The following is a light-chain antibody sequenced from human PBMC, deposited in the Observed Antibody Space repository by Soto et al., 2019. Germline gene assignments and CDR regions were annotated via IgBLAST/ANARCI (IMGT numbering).Light chain of an antibody. Sequence: ATRMTQSPSSLSASTGDRVTITCRASQDLSGYLAWFQQKPGKAPKLLIYAASTLQSGVPSRFSGSASGTDFTLTISSLQSEDFATYYCQHYYSFPYTFGQGTKLDIK. CDR1: QDLSGY. CDR3: QHYYSFPYT. CDR2: AAS. J-gene: IGKJ2*01. V-gene: IGKV1-8*01.